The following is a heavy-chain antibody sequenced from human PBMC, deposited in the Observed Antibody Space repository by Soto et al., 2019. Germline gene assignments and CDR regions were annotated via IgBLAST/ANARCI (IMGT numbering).Heavy chain of an antibody. CDR3: ARVGYCISTSRDKQYYYYYGMDV. CDR1: GYSFTSYW. CDR2: IYPGDSDT. Sequence: GESLKISCKGSGYSFTSYWIGWVRQMPGKGLEWMGIIYPGDSDTRYSPSFQGQVTISADKSISTAYLQWSSLKASDTAMYYCARVGYCISTSRDKQYYYYYGMDVWGQGTTVTVSS. V-gene: IGHV5-51*01. D-gene: IGHD2-2*01. J-gene: IGHJ6*02.